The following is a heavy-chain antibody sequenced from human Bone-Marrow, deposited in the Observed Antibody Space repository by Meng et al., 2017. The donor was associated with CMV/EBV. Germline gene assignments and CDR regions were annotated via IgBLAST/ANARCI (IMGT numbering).Heavy chain of an antibody. CDR2: INPNSGGT. J-gene: IGHJ4*02. D-gene: IGHD6-19*01. Sequence: KASGYTFTGYYMHWVRQAPGQGLEWMGWINPNSGGTNYAQKFQGRVTMTRDTSISTAYMELSRLRSDDTAVYYCARDGIAVAGTGIDYWGQGTLVTVSS. V-gene: IGHV1-2*02. CDR3: ARDGIAVAGTGIDY. CDR1: GYTFTGYY.